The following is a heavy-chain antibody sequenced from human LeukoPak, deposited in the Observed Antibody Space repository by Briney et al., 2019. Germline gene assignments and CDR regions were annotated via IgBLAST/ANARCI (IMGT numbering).Heavy chain of an antibody. V-gene: IGHV4-34*01. CDR2: INHSGST. J-gene: IGHJ4*02. D-gene: IGHD5-18*01. CDR3: ARGRRGYSYGYIDY. Sequence: SETLSLTCAVYGGSFSGYYWSWIRRPPGKGLEWIGEINHSGSTNYNPSLKSRVTISVDTSKNQFSLKLSSVTAADTAVYYCARGRRGYSYGYIDYWGQGTLVTVSS. CDR1: GGSFSGYY.